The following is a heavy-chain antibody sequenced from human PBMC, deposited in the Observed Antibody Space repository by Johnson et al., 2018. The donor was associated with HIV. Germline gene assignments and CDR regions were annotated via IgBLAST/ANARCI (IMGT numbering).Heavy chain of an antibody. Sequence: VQLVESGGGLVQPGGSLTLSCAASGFTFSSYWMHWVRQVAGKGLVWVARINSDGSNKYYADSLKGRFTISRDNSKNTLYLQMNSLRAEDTAVYYCARDFGLFLGKDDAFDIRGQGTMVTVSS. V-gene: IGHV3-74*01. CDR3: ARDFGLFLGKDDAFDI. J-gene: IGHJ3*02. D-gene: IGHD7-27*01. CDR2: INSDGSNK. CDR1: GFTFSSYW.